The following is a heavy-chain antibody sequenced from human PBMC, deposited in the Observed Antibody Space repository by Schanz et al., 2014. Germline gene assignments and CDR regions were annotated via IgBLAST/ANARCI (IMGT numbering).Heavy chain of an antibody. CDR2: IWYDGSKT. D-gene: IGHD6-19*01. J-gene: IGHJ4*02. CDR3: AKDLPAVAVAPLMTGLYDS. Sequence: QVQLVESGGGVVQPGRSLRLSCAASGFSFDKYGMHCVRQAPGKGLEWVGVIWYDGSKTYYADSVRGRFTISRENSKNTLHLQMNSLRAEDTAVYHCAKDLPAVAVAPLMTGLYDSWGQGTLVTVSS. CDR1: GFSFDKYG. V-gene: IGHV3-33*06.